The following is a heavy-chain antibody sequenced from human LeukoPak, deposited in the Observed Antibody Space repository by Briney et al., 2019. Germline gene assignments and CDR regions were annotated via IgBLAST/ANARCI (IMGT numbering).Heavy chain of an antibody. CDR1: GFSFGSFW. V-gene: IGHV3-7*01. Sequence: QPGGSLRLSCVASGFSFGSFWMSWARQAPGKGLEWVANIKEDGSEEHYLESVKGRFTISRDNAKNTVFLQMNSLRDEDSAVYYCGRDRYFQYWGQGTGVIVSS. CDR3: GRDRYFQY. CDR2: IKEDGSEE. J-gene: IGHJ1*01. D-gene: IGHD3-9*01.